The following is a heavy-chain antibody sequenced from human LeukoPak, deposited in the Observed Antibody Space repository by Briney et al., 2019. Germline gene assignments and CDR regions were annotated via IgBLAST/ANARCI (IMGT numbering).Heavy chain of an antibody. Sequence: GASVKVSCKASGYTFTSYAMHWVRQAPGQRLEWMGWINAGNGNTKYSQKFQGRVTITRDTSASTAYMELSSLRSEDTAVYYCARGVGYGDYVRVFDYWGQGTLVTVSS. CDR2: INAGNGNT. CDR3: ARGVGYGDYVRVFDY. CDR1: GYTFTSYA. J-gene: IGHJ4*02. D-gene: IGHD4-17*01. V-gene: IGHV1-3*01.